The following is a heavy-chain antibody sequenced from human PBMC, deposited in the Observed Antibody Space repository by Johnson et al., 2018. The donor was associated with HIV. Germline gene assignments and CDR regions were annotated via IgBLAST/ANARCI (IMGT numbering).Heavy chain of an antibody. CDR2: IFSVGDV. D-gene: IGHD3-9*01. V-gene: IGHV3-66*02. CDR3: ARDGRDLVTRGSFDV. J-gene: IGHJ3*01. CDR1: GITVGTNY. Sequence: EQLVESGGGLVQPGGSLRLSCAASGITVGTNYMSWVRKAPGKGLEWVSVIFSVGDVYYADSVNGRFTISRDNSKNMVYLQMNSLRPEDTAVYYCARDGRDLVTRGSFDVWGQGTVVTVSS.